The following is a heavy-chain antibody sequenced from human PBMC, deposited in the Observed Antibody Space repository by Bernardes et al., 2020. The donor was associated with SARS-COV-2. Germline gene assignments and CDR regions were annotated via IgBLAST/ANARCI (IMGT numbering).Heavy chain of an antibody. CDR1: GDSVSSHSAV. CDR2: TSYRSKWNY. J-gene: IGHJ6*02. Sequence: TLSLTCAISGDSVSSHSAVWHWIRQSPSRGLEWLGRTSYRSKWNYDYAVSVKSRITISPDTSKSQFSLELTSVTPEDTAVYYCARGANYAMGVWGQGTTVTVSS. CDR3: ARGANYAMGV. V-gene: IGHV6-1*01.